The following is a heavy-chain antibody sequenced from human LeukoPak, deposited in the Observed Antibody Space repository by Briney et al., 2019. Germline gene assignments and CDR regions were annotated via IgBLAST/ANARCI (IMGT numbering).Heavy chain of an antibody. V-gene: IGHV3-30-3*01. J-gene: IGHJ3*02. Sequence: PGGSLRLSCAASGFTFSSYAMHWVRQAPGKGLEWVAVISYDGSNKYYADSVKGRFTISRDNSKNTLYLQMSSLRAEDTAVYYCARLMTFDIWGHGTMVTVSS. D-gene: IGHD2-8*01. CDR2: ISYDGSNK. CDR1: GFTFSSYA. CDR3: ARLMTFDI.